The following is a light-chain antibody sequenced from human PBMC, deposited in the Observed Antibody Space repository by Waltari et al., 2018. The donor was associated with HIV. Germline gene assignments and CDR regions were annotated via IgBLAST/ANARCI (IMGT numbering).Light chain of an antibody. CDR2: DVT. CDR1: SSDIGTYDL. J-gene: IGLJ3*02. V-gene: IGLV2-23*02. CDR3: CSFSPNGASWV. Sequence: QSALTQPASVSGSPGQSITVSCTGTSSDIGTYDLVSWYQQEPGKAPKLIIHDVTARPSGVASRVSGSKSSNTAFLTISGLQVEDESLYFCCSFSPNGASWVFGGGTKVTVL.